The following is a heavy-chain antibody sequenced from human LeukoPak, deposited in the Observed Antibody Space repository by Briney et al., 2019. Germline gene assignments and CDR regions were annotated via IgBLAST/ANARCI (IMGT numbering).Heavy chain of an antibody. CDR3: ARVVGAGYFDF. CDR2: INQDGSGK. Sequence: GGSLRLSCAASGFTFSSYWMSWVRQAPGKGLEWVANINQDGSGKYYVDSVKGRFTISRDNAKNSLYLQMNSLRAEDTAVYYCARVVGAGYFDFWGRGTLVTVSS. V-gene: IGHV3-7*01. D-gene: IGHD1-26*01. J-gene: IGHJ2*01. CDR1: GFTFSSYW.